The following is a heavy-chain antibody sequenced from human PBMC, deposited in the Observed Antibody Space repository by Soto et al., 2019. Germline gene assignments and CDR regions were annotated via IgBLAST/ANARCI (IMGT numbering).Heavy chain of an antibody. CDR1: GYTFNNYI. V-gene: IGHV1-18*01. D-gene: IGHD3-10*01. J-gene: IGHJ6*02. Sequence: GASVKVSCKASGYTFNNYIIFWVRQAPGQGLEWMGRIRTYDGNAYYAQKFQGGVTMTADTSTSTAYTELRSLRLDDTAVYYCAIAYASQTYYGYYGMDVWGQGTTVTVSS. CDR2: IRTYDGNA. CDR3: AIAYASQTYYGYYGMDV.